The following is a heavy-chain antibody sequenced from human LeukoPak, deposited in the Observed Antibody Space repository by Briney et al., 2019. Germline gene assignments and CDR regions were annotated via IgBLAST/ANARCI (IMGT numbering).Heavy chain of an antibody. CDR1: GYTFTSYD. CDR3: ARKGGAPSRYYYCGMDV. V-gene: IGHV1-8*01. CDR2: MNPNSGNT. D-gene: IGHD3-16*01. J-gene: IGHJ6*02. Sequence: ASVKVSCKASGYTFTSYDINWVRQATGKGLEWMGWMNPNSGNTGYAQKFQGRVTMTRNTSISTAYMELSSLRSEDTAVYYCARKGGAPSRYYYCGMDVWGQGTTVTVSS.